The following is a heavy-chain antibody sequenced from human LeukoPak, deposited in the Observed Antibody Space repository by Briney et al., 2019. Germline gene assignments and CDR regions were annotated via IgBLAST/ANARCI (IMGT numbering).Heavy chain of an antibody. Sequence: PSETLSLTCTVSGYSISSGYYWGWIRQPPGKGLEWIGSIYHSGSTYYNPSLKSRVTISVDTSKNQFSLKLSSVTAADTAVYYCASASGSLLKGYYMDVWGKGTTVTVSS. CDR3: ASASGSLLKGYYMDV. D-gene: IGHD1-26*01. CDR1: GYSISSGYY. J-gene: IGHJ6*03. V-gene: IGHV4-38-2*02. CDR2: IYHSGST.